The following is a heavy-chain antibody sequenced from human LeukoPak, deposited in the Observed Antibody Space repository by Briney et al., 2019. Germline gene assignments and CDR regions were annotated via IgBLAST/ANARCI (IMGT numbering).Heavy chain of an antibody. D-gene: IGHD1-26*01. Sequence: GGSLRLSCAASGFSISPHGMDWVRQAPGKGLEWVSGISGSGGSTYYADSVKGRFTISRDNSKNTLYLQMNSLRAEDTAVYYCAKDKSGSYSYFDYWGQGTLVTVSS. V-gene: IGHV3-23*01. J-gene: IGHJ4*02. CDR1: GFSISPHG. CDR2: ISGSGGST. CDR3: AKDKSGSYSYFDY.